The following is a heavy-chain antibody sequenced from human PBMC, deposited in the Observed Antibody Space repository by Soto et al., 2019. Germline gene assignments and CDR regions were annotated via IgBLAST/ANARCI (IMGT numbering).Heavy chain of an antibody. J-gene: IGHJ4*02. Sequence: ASVKVSCKASGYTFTDYYMHWVRQAPGQGLEWMGWINPNSGGTNYAQKFQGRVTMTGDPSISTAYMELSSLRSDDTAVYYCASVGRSGWYTPFDYWGPGSPVTVSS. CDR2: INPNSGGT. CDR3: ASVGRSGWYTPFDY. D-gene: IGHD6-19*01. V-gene: IGHV1-2*02. CDR1: GYTFTDYY.